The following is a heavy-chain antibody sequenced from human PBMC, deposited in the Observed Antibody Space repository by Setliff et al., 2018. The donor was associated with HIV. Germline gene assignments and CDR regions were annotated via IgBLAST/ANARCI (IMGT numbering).Heavy chain of an antibody. J-gene: IGHJ4*02. V-gene: IGHV4-28*03. Sequence: SETLSLTCSVSAYSIIINEWWGWIRQTSGKGLEWIGYIHYDGVTHYNSSLKSRVTISIDTSKNQFSLRLSSVTAVDTAVYYCVRVGDLGSTYYFDYWGQGALVTVSS. CDR3: VRVGDLGSTYYFDY. D-gene: IGHD1-26*01. CDR2: IHYDGVT. CDR1: AYSIIINEW.